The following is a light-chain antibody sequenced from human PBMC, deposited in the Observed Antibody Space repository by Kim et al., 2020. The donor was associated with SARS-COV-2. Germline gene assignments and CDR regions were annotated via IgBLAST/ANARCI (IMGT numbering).Light chain of an antibody. J-gene: IGKJ5*01. CDR1: QSISSY. V-gene: IGKV1-16*02. CDR3: QQYSSYPIT. Sequence: DIQMTQSPSSLSASVGDRVTITCRASQSISSYLNWYQQKPGKAPKLLIYAASSLQIGVPSKFSGSGSGTDFNLTIISLQTEDFATYYCQQYSSYPITFGQGTRLEIK. CDR2: AAS.